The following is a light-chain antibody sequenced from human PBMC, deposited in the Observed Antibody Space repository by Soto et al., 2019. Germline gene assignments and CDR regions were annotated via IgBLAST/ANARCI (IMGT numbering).Light chain of an antibody. CDR3: LQDHDDSWT. J-gene: IGKJ1*01. CDR1: QSISTW. V-gene: IGKV1-5*03. CDR2: KAS. Sequence: DIQMTQSPSTLPASVGDSVTITCRADQSISTWLAWYQQKPGKAPNLLIYKASRLETGVPSRFSGSGSGTEFTLAISFLQPDDFATYYCLQDHDDSWTFGQGTKVE.